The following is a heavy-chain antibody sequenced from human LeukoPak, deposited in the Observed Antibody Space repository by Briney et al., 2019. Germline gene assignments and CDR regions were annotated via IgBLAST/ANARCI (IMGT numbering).Heavy chain of an antibody. CDR2: ISWDSGSR. CDR3: IKDLRLDLHLDTFEV. V-gene: IGHV3-9*01. Sequence: GGSLRLSCAASGFSLDDFAMHWVRQAPGKGLEWVSSISWDSGSRVYADPVKGRFTISRDNAKNSLFLRMNSLRAEDTALYYCIKDLRLDLHLDTFEVWGQGTMVTVSS. J-gene: IGHJ3*01. D-gene: IGHD1-7*01. CDR1: GFSLDDFA.